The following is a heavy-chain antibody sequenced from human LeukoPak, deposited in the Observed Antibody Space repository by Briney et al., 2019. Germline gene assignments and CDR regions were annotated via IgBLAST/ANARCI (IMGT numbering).Heavy chain of an antibody. CDR2: IKQDGSEK. J-gene: IGHJ6*03. CDR1: GFTFSSYW. CDR3: ARAPYSSSWSLYYYYYYMDV. V-gene: IGHV3-7*03. Sequence: GGSLRLSCAASGFTFSSYWMSWVRQAPGKGLEWVANIKQDGSEKYYVDSVKGRFTISRDNAKNSLYLQMNSLRAEDTAVYYCARAPYSSSWSLYYYYYYMDVWGQGTLVTVSS. D-gene: IGHD6-13*01.